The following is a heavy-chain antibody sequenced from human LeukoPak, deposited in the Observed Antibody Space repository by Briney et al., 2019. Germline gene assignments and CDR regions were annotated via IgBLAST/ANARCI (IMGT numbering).Heavy chain of an antibody. V-gene: IGHV3-23*01. CDR3: AKGQGGDFWSGSAYFD. CDR2: ISGRGDST. J-gene: IGHJ4*02. CDR1: GFTFSTYA. D-gene: IGHD3-3*01. Sequence: GGSLRLSCAASGFTFSTYAMSWVRQVPGKGLEWVSGISGRGDSTYYADSVKGRFTVSRDNSKNTLYLQMNSLRAEDTAVYYCAKGQGGDFWSGSAYFDWGQGTLVTVSS.